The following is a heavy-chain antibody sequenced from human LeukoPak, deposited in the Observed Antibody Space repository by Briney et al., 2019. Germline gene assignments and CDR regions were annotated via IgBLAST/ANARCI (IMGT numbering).Heavy chain of an antibody. CDR3: ARGRWLQAGSVFDY. J-gene: IGHJ4*02. V-gene: IGHV1-2*06. CDR2: INPNSGDT. Sequence: ASVKVSCKASGYTFTGYYMHWVRQAPGQGLEWMGRINPNSGDTNFAQRFQGRVTMTRDTSISTAYMELSRLRSDDTAVYYCARGRWLQAGSVFDYWGQGTLVTVSS. CDR1: GYTFTGYY. D-gene: IGHD5-24*01.